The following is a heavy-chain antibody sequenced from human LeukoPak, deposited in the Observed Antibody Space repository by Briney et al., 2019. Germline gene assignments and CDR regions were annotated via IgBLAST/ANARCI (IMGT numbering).Heavy chain of an antibody. CDR1: GGSFSGYY. V-gene: IGHV4-34*01. CDR2: INHSGST. J-gene: IGHJ4*02. CDR3: AIFPKNDSSGYYHFDY. D-gene: IGHD3-22*01. Sequence: PSETLSLTCAVYGGSFSGYYWCWIRQRPVTGLEWIWEINHSGSTNYNTSLKSRVTISVDTSKNQFSLKLSSVTAADTAVYYCAIFPKNDSSGYYHFDYWGQGTLVTVSS.